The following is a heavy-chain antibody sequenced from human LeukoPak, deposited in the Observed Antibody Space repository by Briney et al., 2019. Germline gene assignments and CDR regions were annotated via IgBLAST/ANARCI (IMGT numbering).Heavy chain of an antibody. D-gene: IGHD5-24*01. CDR1: GFTFSSYA. Sequence: GASLRLSCAAFGFTFSSYAMSWVRQAPGKGLEWVSAISGSGGSTYYADSVKGRFTISRDNSKNTLYLQMNSLRAEDTAVYYCAKDRRGWLQSNFDYWGQGTLVTVSS. J-gene: IGHJ4*02. CDR3: AKDRRGWLQSNFDY. CDR2: ISGSGGST. V-gene: IGHV3-23*01.